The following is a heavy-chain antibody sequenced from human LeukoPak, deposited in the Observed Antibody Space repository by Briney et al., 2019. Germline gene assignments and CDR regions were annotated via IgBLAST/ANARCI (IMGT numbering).Heavy chain of an antibody. V-gene: IGHV4-34*01. J-gene: IGHJ3*02. CDR2: INHSGST. D-gene: IGHD2-15*01. Sequence: PSETLSLTCAVYGGSFTSYYWSWIRQPPGKGLEWIGEINHSGSTNYNPSLKSRVTISVDTSKNQFSLKLSSVTAADTAVYYCAREPMVVAAGDAFDIWGQGTMVTVSS. CDR1: GGSFTSYY. CDR3: AREPMVVAAGDAFDI.